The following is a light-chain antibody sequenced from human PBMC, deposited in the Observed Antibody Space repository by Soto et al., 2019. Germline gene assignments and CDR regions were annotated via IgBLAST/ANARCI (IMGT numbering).Light chain of an antibody. V-gene: IGLV2-14*01. J-gene: IGLJ1*01. CDR2: DVS. Sequence: QSALTQRASVSGSPGQSITISCTGTSSDAGGYNYVSWYQQHPGKAPKLMIYDVSNRPSGVSNRFSGSKSGNTASLTISGLQAEDEADYYCSSYTSSSTLPYVFGTGTKLTVL. CDR3: SSYTSSSTLPYV. CDR1: SSDAGGYNY.